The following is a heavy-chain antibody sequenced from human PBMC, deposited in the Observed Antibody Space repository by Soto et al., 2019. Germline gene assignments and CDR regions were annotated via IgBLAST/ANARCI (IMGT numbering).Heavy chain of an antibody. V-gene: IGHV3-30-3*01. CDR2: ISYDGSNK. J-gene: IGHJ6*02. D-gene: IGHD1-26*01. Sequence: QVQLVESGGGVVQPGRSLRLSCAASGFTFSSYAMHWVRQAPGKGLEWVAVISYDGSNKYYADSVKGRFTISRDNSKNTLYLQMNSLRAEDTAVYYCARERGSFGCNYYYYGMDVWGQGTTVTVSS. CDR1: GFTFSSYA. CDR3: ARERGSFGCNYYYYGMDV.